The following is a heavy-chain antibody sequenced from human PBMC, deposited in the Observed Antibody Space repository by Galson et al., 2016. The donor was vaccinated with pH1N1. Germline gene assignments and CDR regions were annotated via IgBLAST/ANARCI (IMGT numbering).Heavy chain of an antibody. V-gene: IGHV4-4*02. Sequence: SIRSSNWWSWVRQPPGKGLEWIGEIYQTETTKYNPSLKSRVTLSLDKSKNHFSLNLASVTAADTAVYYCARDGGDYGGAGQYKYFDTWGQGTLVTVSS. CDR3: ARDGGDYGGAGQYKYFDT. CDR2: IYQTETT. CDR1: SIRSSNW. J-gene: IGHJ5*02. D-gene: IGHD4-23*01.